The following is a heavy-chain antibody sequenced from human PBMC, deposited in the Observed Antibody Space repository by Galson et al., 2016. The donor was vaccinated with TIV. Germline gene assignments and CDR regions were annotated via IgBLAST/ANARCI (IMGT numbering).Heavy chain of an antibody. CDR3: AKDRNTAMDTYYWYYGMDV. V-gene: IGHV1-69*13. D-gene: IGHD5-18*01. CDR1: GGSFSSYV. CDR2: IIPLFSTA. J-gene: IGHJ6*02. Sequence: SVKVSCKASGGSFSSYVISWVRQAPGQGLEWMGGIIPLFSTANYAQKFQGRVTITADESTSTAYMELSSLRSEDTAIYYSAKDRNTAMDTYYWYYGMDVWGQGTTVTVSS.